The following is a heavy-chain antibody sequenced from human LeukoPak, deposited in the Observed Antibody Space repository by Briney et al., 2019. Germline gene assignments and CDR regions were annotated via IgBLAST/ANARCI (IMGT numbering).Heavy chain of an antibody. V-gene: IGHV1-24*01. CDR2: LSPRDGET. Sequence: ASVNVSCTVSGSTLTKISIDWVRQAPGKGLEWVGSLSPRDGETSHAQKFQGRFNMTADTSTDTAYMEMSSLDSGDTAVYYCATGAMVYDYWGQGTLVIVSS. J-gene: IGHJ4*02. CDR1: GSTLTKIS. D-gene: IGHD3-10*01. CDR3: ATGAMVYDY.